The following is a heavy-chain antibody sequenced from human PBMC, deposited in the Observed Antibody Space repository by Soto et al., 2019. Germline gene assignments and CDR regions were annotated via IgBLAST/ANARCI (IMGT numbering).Heavy chain of an antibody. CDR1: GFTFSSYA. CDR2: ISYDGSNK. Sequence: QVQLVESGGGVVQPGRSLRLSCAASGFTFSSYARHWVRQAPGKGLEWVAVISYDGSNKYYADSVKGRFTISRDNSKNTLYLQMNSLRAEDTAVYYCARDSHYYGSGTNTDYWGQGTLVTVSS. V-gene: IGHV3-30-3*01. J-gene: IGHJ4*02. D-gene: IGHD3-10*01. CDR3: ARDSHYYGSGTNTDY.